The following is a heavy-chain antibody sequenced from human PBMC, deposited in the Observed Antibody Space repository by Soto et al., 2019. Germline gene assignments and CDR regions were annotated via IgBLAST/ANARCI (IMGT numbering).Heavy chain of an antibody. J-gene: IGHJ2*01. V-gene: IGHV3-23*01. Sequence: LRLSCAASGFNFRKFAMSWVRQAPGKGLEWVSGMSERSGPPLYADSVKGRFAISRDNSKSTLYLEMNNLRPEDTAVYYCAKDQDNTDYYWIFDLWGRGTPVTVSS. CDR3: AKDQDNTDYYWIFDL. CDR1: GFNFRKFA. D-gene: IGHD4-17*01. CDR2: MSERSGPP.